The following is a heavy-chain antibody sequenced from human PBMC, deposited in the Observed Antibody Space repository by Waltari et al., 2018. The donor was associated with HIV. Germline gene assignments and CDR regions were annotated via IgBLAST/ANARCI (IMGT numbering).Heavy chain of an antibody. Sequence: EVQLVPSGAEGNKPGESLKISCKGHGSGFTSYWTGGVRWMSGKGLEWMGIIYPGDSDTRYSPSFQGQVTISADKSISTAYLQWSSLKASDTAMYYCARHARCYYDSSGCGNSDYWGQGTLVTVSS. D-gene: IGHD3-22*01. CDR3: ARHARCYYDSSGCGNSDY. CDR1: GSGFTSYW. V-gene: IGHV5-51*01. CDR2: IYPGDSDT. J-gene: IGHJ4*02.